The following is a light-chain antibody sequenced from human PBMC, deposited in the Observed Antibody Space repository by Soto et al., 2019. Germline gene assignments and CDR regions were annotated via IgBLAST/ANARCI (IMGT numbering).Light chain of an antibody. Sequence: QSALTQPASVSGSPGQSITISCTGTSGDIGAYDYVSWYQQHPDTAPRLIIFEVTNRPSGVSDRFSGAKSGNTASLTISGLQVEDEAHYYCSLYIVRNKLVFGGGTKLTVL. J-gene: IGLJ2*01. V-gene: IGLV2-14*03. CDR2: EVT. CDR1: SGDIGAYDY. CDR3: SLYIVRNKLV.